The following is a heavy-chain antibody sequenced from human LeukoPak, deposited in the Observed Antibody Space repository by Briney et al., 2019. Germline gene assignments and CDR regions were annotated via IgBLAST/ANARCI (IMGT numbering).Heavy chain of an antibody. CDR2: ISSSSSYI. J-gene: IGHJ4*02. CDR1: GFTFSSYS. Sequence: PGGSLRLSCAASGFTFSSYSMNWVRQAPGKGLEWVSYISSSSSYIYYADSVKGRFTISRDNAKNSLYLQMNSLRAEDTAVYYCARDPADFWSGYYYFDYWGQGTLVTVSS. D-gene: IGHD3-3*01. CDR3: ARDPADFWSGYYYFDY. V-gene: IGHV3-21*01.